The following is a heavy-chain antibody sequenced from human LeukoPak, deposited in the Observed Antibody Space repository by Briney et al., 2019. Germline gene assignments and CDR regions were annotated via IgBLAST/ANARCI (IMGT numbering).Heavy chain of an antibody. Sequence: GGSLRPSCAASGLTFSSYAMSWVRQAPGKGLEWVSTISISGGNTYYVDSVKGRFTISRDNSKNTLYLQMTSLRAEDTAVYYCANQYCSGGRCYYFNYWGQGTLVTVSS. D-gene: IGHD2-15*01. CDR2: ISISGGNT. CDR1: GLTFSSYA. J-gene: IGHJ4*02. V-gene: IGHV3-23*01. CDR3: ANQYCSGGRCYYFNY.